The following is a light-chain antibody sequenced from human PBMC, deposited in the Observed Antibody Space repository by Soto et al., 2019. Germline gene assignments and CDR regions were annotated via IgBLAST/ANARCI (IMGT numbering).Light chain of an antibody. CDR3: CSYAGSYTLV. J-gene: IGLJ3*02. CDR2: DVS. V-gene: IGLV2-11*01. Sequence: QSVLTQPRSVSGSPGQSVTISCTGTSSDVGGYNYVSWYQQHPGKAPKLMIYDVSKRPSGVPDRFSGSKSGNTASRTISGLQAEDEADYYCCSYAGSYTLVFGGGTKLTVL. CDR1: SSDVGGYNY.